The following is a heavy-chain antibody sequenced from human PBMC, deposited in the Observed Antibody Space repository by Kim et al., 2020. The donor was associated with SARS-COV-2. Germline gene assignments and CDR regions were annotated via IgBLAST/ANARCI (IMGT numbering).Heavy chain of an antibody. CDR2: ISWNSGSI. J-gene: IGHJ4*02. V-gene: IGHV3-9*01. D-gene: IGHD6-6*01. CDR3: AKGLGAYSSSPFDY. CDR1: GFTFDDYA. Sequence: GGSLRLSCAASGFTFDDYAMHWVRQAPGKGLEWVSGISWNSGSIGYADSVKGRFTISRDNAKNSLYLQMNSLRAEDTALYYCAKGLGAYSSSPFDYWGQGTLVTVSS.